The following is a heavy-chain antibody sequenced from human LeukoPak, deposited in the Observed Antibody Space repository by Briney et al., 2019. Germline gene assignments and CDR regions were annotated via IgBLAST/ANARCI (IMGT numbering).Heavy chain of an antibody. D-gene: IGHD2-15*01. CDR3: ARSLLGYCSGGSCYLFDY. CDR2: IYYSGST. CDR1: GGSISSGGYY. J-gene: IGHJ4*02. V-gene: IGHV4-31*03. Sequence: SQTLSLTCTVSGGSISSGGYYWSWIRQHPGKDLEWIGYIYYSGSTYYNPSLKSRVTISVDTSKNQFSLKLSSVTAADTAVYYCARSLLGYCSGGSCYLFDYWGQGTLVTVSS.